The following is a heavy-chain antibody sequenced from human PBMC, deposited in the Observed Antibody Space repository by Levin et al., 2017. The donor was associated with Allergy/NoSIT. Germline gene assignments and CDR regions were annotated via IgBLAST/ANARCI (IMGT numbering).Heavy chain of an antibody. CDR2: ISYDGSNK. CDR3: AKEIVGATMSEYFQH. Sequence: GESLKISCAASGFTFSSYGMHWVRQAPGKGLEWVAVISYDGSNKYYADSVKGRFTISRDNSKNTLYLQMNSLRAEDTAVYYCAKEIVGATMSEYFQHWGQGTLVTVSS. J-gene: IGHJ1*01. CDR1: GFTFSSYG. D-gene: IGHD1-26*01. V-gene: IGHV3-30*18.